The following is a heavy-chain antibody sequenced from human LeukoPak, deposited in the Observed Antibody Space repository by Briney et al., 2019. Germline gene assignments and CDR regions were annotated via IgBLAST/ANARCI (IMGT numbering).Heavy chain of an antibody. CDR3: ARGRLLFRTSNTFDY. CDR2: INPNSGGT. D-gene: IGHD2-21*01. V-gene: IGHV1-2*02. J-gene: IGHJ4*02. CDR1: GYTFTGYY. Sequence: ASVKVSCKASGYTFTGYYMHWVRQAPGQGLEWMGWINPNSGGTNYAQKFQGRVTMTRDTSISTAYMELSRLRSDDTAVYYCARGRLLFRTSNTFDYWGQGTLVTVSS.